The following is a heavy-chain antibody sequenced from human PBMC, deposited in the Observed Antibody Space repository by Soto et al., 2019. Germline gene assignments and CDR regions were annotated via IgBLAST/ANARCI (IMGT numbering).Heavy chain of an antibody. V-gene: IGHV3-30*18. CDR1: GFTFSSYG. CDR3: AKDRGHCDYGGDAFDI. Sequence: QVQLVESGGGVVQPGRSLRLSCAASGFTFSSYGMHWVRQAPGKGLEWVAVISYDGSNKYYADSVKGRFTISRDNSKNTLYRQMNSLRAEVTAVYYCAKDRGHCDYGGDAFDIWGQGTMVTVSS. J-gene: IGHJ3*02. D-gene: IGHD4-17*01. CDR2: ISYDGSNK.